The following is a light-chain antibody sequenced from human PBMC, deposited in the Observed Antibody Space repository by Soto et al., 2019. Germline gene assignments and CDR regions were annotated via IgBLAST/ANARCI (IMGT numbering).Light chain of an antibody. CDR1: SSDVGGYNY. Sequence: QSALTQPRSVSGSPGQSVTISCTGTSSDVGGYNYVSWYQQHPGKAPKLMIYDVSKRPSGVPDRFSGSKSGNTASLIISGLQAEDAADYYCCSYAGSYTVVFGGGTKLTVL. V-gene: IGLV2-11*01. CDR2: DVS. CDR3: CSYAGSYTVV. J-gene: IGLJ2*01.